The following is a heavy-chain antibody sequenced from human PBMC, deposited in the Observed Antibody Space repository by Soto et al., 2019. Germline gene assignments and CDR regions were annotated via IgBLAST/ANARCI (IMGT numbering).Heavy chain of an antibody. CDR2: INHSGST. J-gene: IGHJ5*02. Sequence: PSETLSLTCAVYGGSFSGYYWSWIRQPPGKGLEWIGEINHSGSTNYNPSLKSRVAISVDTSKNQFSLKLSSVTAADTAVYYCARGILTGTTRSCWFDPWGQGTLVTVSS. D-gene: IGHD1-7*01. CDR1: GGSFSGYY. CDR3: ARGILTGTTRSCWFDP. V-gene: IGHV4-34*01.